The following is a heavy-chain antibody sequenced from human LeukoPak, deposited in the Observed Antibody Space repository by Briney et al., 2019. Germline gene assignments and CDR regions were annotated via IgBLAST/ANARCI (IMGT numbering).Heavy chain of an antibody. CDR2: INSYNGNT. CDR1: GYTFTSYG. D-gene: IGHD5-18*01. V-gene: IGHV1-18*01. J-gene: IGHJ6*03. Sequence: VASVKVSCKASGYTFTSYGFSWVRQAPGQGLEWMGWINSYNGNTNYAQNLQGRVTMTTDTSTSTAYMELSRLRSDDTAVYYCARARVQLWLYNYYYYMDVWGKGTTVTVSS. CDR3: ARARVQLWLYNYYYYMDV.